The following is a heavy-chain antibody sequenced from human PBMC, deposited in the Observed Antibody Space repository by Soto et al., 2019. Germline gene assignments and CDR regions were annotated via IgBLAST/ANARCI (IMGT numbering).Heavy chain of an antibody. CDR3: AKEGGYSYTHYYYGMDV. D-gene: IGHD5-18*01. CDR1: GFTFSSYG. V-gene: IGHV3-30*18. CDR2: ISYDGSNK. J-gene: IGHJ6*02. Sequence: QVQLVESGGGVVQPGRSLRLSCAASGFTFSSYGMHWVRQAPGKGLEWVAVISYDGSNKYYADSVKGRFTISRDNSKNTLYLQMNSLRAEDTAVYYCAKEGGYSYTHYYYGMDVWGQGTTVTVSS.